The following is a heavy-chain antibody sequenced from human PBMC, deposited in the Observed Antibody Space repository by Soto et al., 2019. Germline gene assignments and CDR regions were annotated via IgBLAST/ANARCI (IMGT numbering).Heavy chain of an antibody. CDR3: ARGGRQPMRPTPISYKIEY. D-gene: IGHD1-1*01. CDR2: INHSGST. Sequence: PSETLSLTCAVYGGSFSGYYWSWIRQPPGKGLEWLGEINHSGSTNYNPSLKSRVTISVDMSKNQFSLKLSSVTAEDTAVYYCARGGRQPMRPTPISYKIEYCRQGTLVTVSS. V-gene: IGHV4-34*01. J-gene: IGHJ4*02. CDR1: GGSFSGYY.